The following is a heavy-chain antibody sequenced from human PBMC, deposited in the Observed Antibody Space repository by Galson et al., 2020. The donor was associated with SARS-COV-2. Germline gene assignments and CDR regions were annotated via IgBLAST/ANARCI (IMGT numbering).Heavy chain of an antibody. Sequence: ASVKVSCKASGYTFTSYGISWVRQAPGQGLEWMGWISAYNGNTNYAQKLQGRVTMTTDTSTSTAYMELRSLRSDDTAVYYCARVLDYYDSSGPAQGYFDLWGRGTLVTVSS. J-gene: IGHJ2*01. CDR2: ISAYNGNT. D-gene: IGHD3-22*01. V-gene: IGHV1-18*01. CDR3: ARVLDYYDSSGPAQGYFDL. CDR1: GYTFTSYG.